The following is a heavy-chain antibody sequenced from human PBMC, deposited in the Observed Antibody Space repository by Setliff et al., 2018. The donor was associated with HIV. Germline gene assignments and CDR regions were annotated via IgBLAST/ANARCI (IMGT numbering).Heavy chain of an antibody. CDR3: ASVAYTSSWPRYFQY. V-gene: IGHV4-39*07. D-gene: IGHD6-13*01. CDR1: GGSISSSYYY. J-gene: IGHJ1*01. Sequence: PSETLSLTCTVSGGSISSSYYYWGWVRQPPGKGLEWIGSIYYTGSTYYNSPLKSRVTISIDTSKNQFSLRLDSVTAADTAVYYCASVAYTSSWPRYFQYWGQGTLVTVSS. CDR2: IYYTGST.